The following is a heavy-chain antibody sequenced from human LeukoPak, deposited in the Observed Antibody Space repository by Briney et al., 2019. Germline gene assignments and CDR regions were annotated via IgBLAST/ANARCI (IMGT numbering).Heavy chain of an antibody. Sequence: PGGSLRLSCAASGFTFSSYAMNWVRQAPGRGLEWVSGFSGSGGTTYYADSVKGRFTISRDNSKNTLYLQMNSLRAEDTAVYYCAKEEDWNYNYWGQGTLVTVSS. V-gene: IGHV3-23*01. D-gene: IGHD1-7*01. J-gene: IGHJ4*02. CDR1: GFTFSSYA. CDR3: AKEEDWNYNY. CDR2: FSGSGGTT.